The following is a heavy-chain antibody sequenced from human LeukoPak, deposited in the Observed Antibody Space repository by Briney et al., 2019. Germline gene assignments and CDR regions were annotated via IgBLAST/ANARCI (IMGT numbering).Heavy chain of an antibody. CDR3: ARHYYDSSGYHEDCHFDF. CDR1: GYTFTNYA. J-gene: IGHJ4*02. Sequence: GASVKVSCKASGYTFTNYAINWVRQAPGQRLEWMEWINAGNGNTKYSQKFQGRVTITRDTSASIIYMELSSLRSEDTAVYYCARHYYDSSGYHEDCHFDFWGQGTLVTVSS. CDR2: INAGNGNT. V-gene: IGHV1-3*01. D-gene: IGHD3-22*01.